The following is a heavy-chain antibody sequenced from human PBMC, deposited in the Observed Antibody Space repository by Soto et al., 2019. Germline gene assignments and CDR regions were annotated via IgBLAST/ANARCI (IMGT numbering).Heavy chain of an antibody. CDR2: ITSNGGNT. D-gene: IGHD2-2*01. V-gene: IGHV3-64*04. Sequence: VQLVESGGGLVQPGGSLRLSCAASGFTFSSYAMHWVRQAPGKGLEYVSDITSNGGNTGYAQKFQGRVTMTRNTSISTAYMELSSLRSEDTAVYYCAIPSGLYCISTSCYMRGIYGMDVWGQGTTVTVSS. J-gene: IGHJ6*02. CDR3: AIPSGLYCISTSCYMRGIYGMDV. CDR1: GFTFSSYA.